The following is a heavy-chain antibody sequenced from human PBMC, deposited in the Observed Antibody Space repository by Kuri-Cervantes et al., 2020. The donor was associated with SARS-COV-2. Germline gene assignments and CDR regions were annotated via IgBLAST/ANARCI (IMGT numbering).Heavy chain of an antibody. CDR3: ARSGYTYGYYFSSFDF. J-gene: IGHJ3*01. Sequence: GGSLRFSCAASGFTSSRNAMHWVRQAPGKWLEWVAVISYDGSNKYYADSVKGRFTISRDNSKSTLSLQMNSLRAEDTAVYYCARSGYTYGYYFSSFDFWGQGTMVTVSS. CDR1: GFTSSRNA. V-gene: IGHV3-30*04. D-gene: IGHD5-18*01. CDR2: ISYDGSNK.